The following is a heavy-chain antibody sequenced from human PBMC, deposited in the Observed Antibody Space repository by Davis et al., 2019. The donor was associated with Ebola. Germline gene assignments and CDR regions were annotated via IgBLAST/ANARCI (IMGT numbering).Heavy chain of an antibody. CDR2: ISSSSSTI. D-gene: IGHD5-18*01. CDR1: GGSFSGYY. Sequence: LSLTCAVYGGSFSGYYWSWVRQAPGKGLEWVSYISSSSSTIYYADSVKGRFTISRDNAKNSLYLQMNSLRAEDTAVYYCARGPTLTSYGGNYFDYWGQGTLVTVSS. V-gene: IGHV3-11*04. J-gene: IGHJ4*02. CDR3: ARGPTLTSYGGNYFDY.